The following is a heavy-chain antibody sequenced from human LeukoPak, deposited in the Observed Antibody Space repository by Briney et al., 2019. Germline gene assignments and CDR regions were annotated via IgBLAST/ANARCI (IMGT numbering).Heavy chain of an antibody. V-gene: IGHV4-31*03. CDR2: IYYSGST. CDR3: ARGYSYGSNDY. CDR1: GGSISSGGYY. D-gene: IGHD5-18*01. Sequence: PSETLSLTCTVSGGSISSGGYYWSWLRQHPGRGLEWIGYIYYSGSTYYNPSLKSRVTISVDTSKNQFSLKLSSVTAADTAVYYCARGYSYGSNDYWGQGTLVTVSS. J-gene: IGHJ4*02.